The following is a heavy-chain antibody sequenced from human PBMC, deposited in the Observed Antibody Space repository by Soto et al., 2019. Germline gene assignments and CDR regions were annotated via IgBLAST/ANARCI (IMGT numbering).Heavy chain of an antibody. J-gene: IGHJ6*02. Sequence: EVQLVESGGGLVQPGGSLRLSCAASGFTVSSHYMNWVRQAPGKGLEWVSVIYSGGSTYYADSVKGRFTISRDNAKNTLYLQMNSLRAEDTAVYYCADLYGVDVWGQGTTVTVSS. V-gene: IGHV3-66*01. CDR3: ADLYGVDV. CDR1: GFTVSSHY. CDR2: IYSGGST.